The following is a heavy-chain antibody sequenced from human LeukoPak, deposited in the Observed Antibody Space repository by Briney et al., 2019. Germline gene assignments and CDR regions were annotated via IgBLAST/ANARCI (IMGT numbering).Heavy chain of an antibody. CDR1: GYTFTNYD. D-gene: IGHD1-26*01. CDR3: ARVWGAIDY. J-gene: IGHJ4*02. Sequence: ASVKVSCKTSGYTFTNYDINWVRQATGRGLEWMGWMNPKSGNTGSARRFQGRVTMTRDTSISTAYMELSSLRSEDTAVYYCARVWGAIDYWGQGTLVTVSS. V-gene: IGHV1-8*01. CDR2: MNPKSGNT.